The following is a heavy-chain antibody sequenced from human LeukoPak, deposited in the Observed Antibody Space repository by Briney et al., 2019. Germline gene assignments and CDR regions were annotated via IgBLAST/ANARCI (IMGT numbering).Heavy chain of an antibody. J-gene: IGHJ6*02. CDR3: ATLLIAAAGANYYYNGMDV. D-gene: IGHD6-13*01. V-gene: IGHV5-10-1*01. CDR1: GYSFTSYW. Sequence: HGESLRISCKGSGYSFTSYWISWVRQMPGKGLEWMGRIDPSDSYTNYSPSFQGHVTISADKSISTAYLQWSSLKASDTAMYYCATLLIAAAGANYYYNGMDVWGQGTTVTVSS. CDR2: IDPSDSYT.